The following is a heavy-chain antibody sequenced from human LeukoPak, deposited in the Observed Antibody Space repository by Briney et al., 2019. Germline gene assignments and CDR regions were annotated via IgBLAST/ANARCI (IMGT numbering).Heavy chain of an antibody. J-gene: IGHJ6*02. D-gene: IGHD3-9*01. Sequence: GGSLRLFCAASGYTFSDYNMNWVRQAPGKGLEWVSYITNGGSTIHHADSVKGRFTISRDNAKKTLYLQMNSLRAEDTAVYYCARSIGLTGGGVDVWGQGTTVTVSS. CDR1: GYTFSDYN. CDR2: ITNGGSTI. V-gene: IGHV3-11*01. CDR3: ARSIGLTGGGVDV.